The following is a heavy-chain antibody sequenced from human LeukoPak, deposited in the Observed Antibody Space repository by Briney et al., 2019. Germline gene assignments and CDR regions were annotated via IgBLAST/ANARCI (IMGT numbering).Heavy chain of an antibody. J-gene: IGHJ3*02. V-gene: IGHV1-2*02. D-gene: IGHD5-24*01. CDR2: INPNSGGT. CDR1: GYTFTGYY. Sequence: ASVKVSCKASGYTFTGYYMHWVRQAPGQGLEWMGWINPNSGGTNYAQKFQGRVTMTRDTSISTAYMELSRLRSDDTAVYYCARGLQETLAWLKALSAFDIWGQGTMVTVSS. CDR3: ARGLQETLAWLKALSAFDI.